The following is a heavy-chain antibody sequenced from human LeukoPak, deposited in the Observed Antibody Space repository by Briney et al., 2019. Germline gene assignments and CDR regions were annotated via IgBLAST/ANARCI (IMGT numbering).Heavy chain of an antibody. CDR2: IYTSGST. D-gene: IGHD1-1*01. Sequence: SETLSLTCTVSGGSISSYYWSWIRQPAGKGLEWIGRIYTSGSTNYNPSLKSRVTMSVDTSKNQFSLKLSSVTAADTAVYYCARGSGRRGYYYMDVWGKGTTVTVSS. CDR1: GGSISSYY. J-gene: IGHJ6*03. CDR3: ARGSGRRGYYYMDV. V-gene: IGHV4-4*07.